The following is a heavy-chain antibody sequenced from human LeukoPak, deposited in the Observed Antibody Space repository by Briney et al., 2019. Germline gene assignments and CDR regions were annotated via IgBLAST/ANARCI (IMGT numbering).Heavy chain of an antibody. D-gene: IGHD4-17*01. CDR3: ARVITVYNDYEEVAESFQH. J-gene: IGHJ1*01. V-gene: IGHV3-7*01. Sequence: GGSLRLSCAASGFTFSSYGMHWVRQAPGKGLEWVANIKQDGSEKYYVDSMEGRFTISRDNAKNSLYLQMNSLRAEDTAVYFCARVITVYNDYEEVAESFQHWGQGTLVTVSS. CDR2: IKQDGSEK. CDR1: GFTFSSYG.